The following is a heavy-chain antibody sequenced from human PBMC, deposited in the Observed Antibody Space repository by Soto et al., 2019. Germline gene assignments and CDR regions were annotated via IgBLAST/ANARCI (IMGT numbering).Heavy chain of an antibody. CDR1: GFTFTSSA. D-gene: IGHD4-17*01. CDR2: IVVGSGNT. CDR3: ATTVIIPDLVDS. V-gene: IGHV1-58*01. J-gene: IGHJ4*02. Sequence: SVKVSCKASGFTFTSSAVQWVRQARGQRLEWMGWIVVGSGNTNYAQKFQGRVTLSSNASATTTFMELTNLRSDDTAVYYCATTVIIPDLVDSWGQGTLVTVSS.